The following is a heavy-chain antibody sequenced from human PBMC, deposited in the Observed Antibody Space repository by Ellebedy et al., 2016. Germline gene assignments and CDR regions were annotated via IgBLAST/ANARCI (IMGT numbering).Heavy chain of an antibody. D-gene: IGHD3-9*01. J-gene: IGHJ5*02. CDR2: INTNTGNP. CDR1: GYTLTTYA. Sequence: ASVKVSCKASGYTLTTYAIHWVRQAPGQGLEWMGWINTNTGNPTYAQGFTGQFVFSLDTSVSTAYLQINSLKSEDTGVYYCARDAGYYRFDPWGQGTLVTVSS. CDR3: ARDAGYYRFDP. V-gene: IGHV7-4-1*02.